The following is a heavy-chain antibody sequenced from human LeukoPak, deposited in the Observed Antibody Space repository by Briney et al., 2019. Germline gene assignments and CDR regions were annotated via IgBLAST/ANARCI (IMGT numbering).Heavy chain of an antibody. V-gene: IGHV5-51*01. Sequence: GESLKISCKGSGYSFTSYWIGWVRQMPGKGLEWMGIIYPGDSDTRYSPSFQSQVTISADTSISTAYLQWSSLKASDTAIYYCARGGDYDILTDAGSYFDYWGQGTLVTVSS. J-gene: IGHJ4*02. CDR3: ARGGDYDILTDAGSYFDY. D-gene: IGHD3-9*01. CDR1: GYSFTSYW. CDR2: IYPGDSDT.